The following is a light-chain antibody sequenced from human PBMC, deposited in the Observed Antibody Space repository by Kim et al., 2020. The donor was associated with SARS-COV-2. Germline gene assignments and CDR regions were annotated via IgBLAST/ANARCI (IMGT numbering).Light chain of an antibody. CDR1: KLGDKY. J-gene: IGLJ2*01. CDR3: QAWDSSTAV. Sequence: GSPGQTARITCSGDKLGDKYACWYQQKPGQSPVLVIYQDNKRPSGIPERFSGSNSGNTATLTISGTQAMDEADYYCQAWDSSTAVFGGGTQLTVL. CDR2: QDN. V-gene: IGLV3-1*01.